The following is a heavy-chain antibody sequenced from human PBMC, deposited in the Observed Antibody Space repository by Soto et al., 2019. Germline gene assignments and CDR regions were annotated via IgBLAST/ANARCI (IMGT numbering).Heavy chain of an antibody. CDR3: ARDLGTGTDF. CDR2: SYHSGAT. Sequence: QVQLQESGPGLVKPSGTLSLTCAVSGDSISSSNWWSWVRQAPGKGLEWMGESYHSGATTYNPSLKGTATISVDRSKIHLSLKLTAVTATDTDVYFCARDLGTGTDFWGRGTLVTVAS. CDR1: GDSISSSNW. V-gene: IGHV4-4*02. D-gene: IGHD1-1*01. J-gene: IGHJ4*02.